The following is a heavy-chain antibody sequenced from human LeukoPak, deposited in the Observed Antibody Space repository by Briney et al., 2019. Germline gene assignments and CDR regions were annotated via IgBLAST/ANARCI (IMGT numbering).Heavy chain of an antibody. CDR2: ISDSGDNT. D-gene: IGHD1-26*01. CDR1: GFTFSTYA. Sequence: GGSLRLSCAASGFTFSTYAMNWVRQAPGKGLEWVSLISDSGDNTYYADSVKGRFTISRDNSKNTVSLQMSSLRADDTAVYYCARDKVVGPTIFDYWGQGTLVTVSS. CDR3: ARDKVVGPTIFDY. V-gene: IGHV3-23*01. J-gene: IGHJ4*02.